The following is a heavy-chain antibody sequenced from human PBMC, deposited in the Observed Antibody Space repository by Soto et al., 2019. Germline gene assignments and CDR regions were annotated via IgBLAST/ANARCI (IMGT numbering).Heavy chain of an antibody. CDR3: TKQGYYYYSDI. CDR2: VSGGDGST. V-gene: IGHV3-23*01. Sequence: EGQLLESGGGLVQPGGSLRLSCAASGFTFNLYTMHWVRQAPGKGLEWVSGVSGGDGSTLYPDSLKGRFTISRDNAKNSVDLQINSLTAEDTAVYYCTKQGYYYYSDIWGRGTLVTVSS. D-gene: IGHD5-12*01. J-gene: IGHJ2*01. CDR1: GFTFNLYT.